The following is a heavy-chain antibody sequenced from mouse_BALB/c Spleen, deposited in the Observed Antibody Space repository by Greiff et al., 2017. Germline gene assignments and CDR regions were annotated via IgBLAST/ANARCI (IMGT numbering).Heavy chain of an antibody. D-gene: IGHD2-12*01. V-gene: IGHV1-26*01. CDR1: GFTFTDYY. J-gene: IGHJ4*01. CDR2: VNPNNGGT. CDR3: AKVYYSYDGDYGAMDY. Sequence: EVQLQESGPDLVKPGASVKISCTASGFTFTDYYMHWVKQSPGKSLEWIGRVNPNNGGTSYNQKFKVKAILTVDKSSSTAYMELRSLTYEDSAVYYCAKVYYSYDGDYGAMDYWGQGTSVTVSA.